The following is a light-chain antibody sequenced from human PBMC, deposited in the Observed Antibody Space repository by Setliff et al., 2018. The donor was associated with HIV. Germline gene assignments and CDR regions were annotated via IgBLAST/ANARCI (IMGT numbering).Light chain of an antibody. CDR1: SSDVGGYNY. CDR3: SSYAGNDNFV. V-gene: IGLV2-8*01. CDR2: EVN. J-gene: IGLJ1*01. Sequence: QSALTQPASVSGSPGQSITMSCTGTSSDVGGYNYVSWYQHHPGEAPKLLIYEVNKRPSGVPDRFSGSKSGNTASLTVSGLQAEDEGDYYCSSYAGNDNFVFGTGTKVTVL.